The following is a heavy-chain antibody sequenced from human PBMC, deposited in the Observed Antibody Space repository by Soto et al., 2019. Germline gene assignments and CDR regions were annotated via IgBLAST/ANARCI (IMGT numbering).Heavy chain of an antibody. Sequence: SETLSLTCTVSGGSISSGGYYWSWIRQHPGKGLEWIGYIYYSGSTYYNPSLKSRVTISVDTSKNQFSLKLSSVTAADTAVYYCVGYYYDSSGYSFGSGYAFGIWGQGTMVTVSS. CDR3: VGYYYDSSGYSFGSGYAFGI. CDR1: GGSISSGGYY. D-gene: IGHD3-22*01. J-gene: IGHJ3*02. V-gene: IGHV4-31*03. CDR2: IYYSGST.